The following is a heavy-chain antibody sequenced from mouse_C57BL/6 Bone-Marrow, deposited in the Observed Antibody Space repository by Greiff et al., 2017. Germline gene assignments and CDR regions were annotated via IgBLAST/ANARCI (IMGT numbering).Heavy chain of an antibody. CDR2: ISDGGSYT. V-gene: IGHV5-4*01. D-gene: IGHD2-10*02. CDR1: GFTFSSYA. CDR3: AGERYDYYSMDY. Sequence: EVKLVESGGGLVKPGGSLKLSCAASGFTFSSYAMSWVRQTPEKRLEWVATISDGGSYTYYPDNVKGRFTISRDNAKNNLYLQMSHLKSEDTAMYYCAGERYDYYSMDYWGQGTSVTVSS. J-gene: IGHJ4*01.